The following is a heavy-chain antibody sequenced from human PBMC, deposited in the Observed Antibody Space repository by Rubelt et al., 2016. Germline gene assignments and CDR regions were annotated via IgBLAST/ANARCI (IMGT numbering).Heavy chain of an antibody. CDR3: ARTSSGVMWS. Sequence: QVQLQQWGAGLLKPSETLSLTCAVYGGSFSGYYWTWIRQPPGKGLEWIGEINHHGNTNYNPSLKSRVIIAVDTSKILCSLKLNSVTAADTAFYYCARTSSGVMWSWGQGTLVTVSS. CDR1: GGSFSGYY. D-gene: IGHD6-19*01. J-gene: IGHJ5*02. CDR2: INHHGNT. V-gene: IGHV4-34*01.